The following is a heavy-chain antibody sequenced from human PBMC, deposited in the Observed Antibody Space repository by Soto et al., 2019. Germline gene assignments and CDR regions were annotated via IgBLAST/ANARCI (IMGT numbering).Heavy chain of an antibody. D-gene: IGHD6-19*01. Sequence: PGGSLRLSCAASGFTFSSYGMHWVRQAPGKGLEWVAVISYDGSNKYYADSVKGRFTISRDNSKNTLYLQMNSLRAEDTAVYYCATPLGYSSGWYPDISEDDYYYYGMDVWGQGTTVTVSS. CDR2: ISYDGSNK. J-gene: IGHJ6*02. V-gene: IGHV3-30*03. CDR3: ATPLGYSSGWYPDISEDDYYYYGMDV. CDR1: GFTFSSYG.